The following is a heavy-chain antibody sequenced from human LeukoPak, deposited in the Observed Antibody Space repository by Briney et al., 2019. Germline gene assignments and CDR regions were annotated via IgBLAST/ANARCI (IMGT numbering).Heavy chain of an antibody. V-gene: IGHV1-18*01. CDR3: ARVGHYYDSSGYYPNWFDP. CDR1: GYSFVLYG. D-gene: IGHD3-22*01. Sequence: ASVKVSCKASGYSFVLYGSSWVRQAPGQGPEWMGWISTYNGNTKYAQKFQGRVTVTTDTSTSTAYMELRSLRSDDTAVYYCARVGHYYDSSGYYPNWFDPWGQGTLVTVSS. CDR2: ISTYNGNT. J-gene: IGHJ5*02.